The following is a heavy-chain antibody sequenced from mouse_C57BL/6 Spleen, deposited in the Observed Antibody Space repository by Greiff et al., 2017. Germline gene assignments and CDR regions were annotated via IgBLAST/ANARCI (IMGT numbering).Heavy chain of an antibody. Sequence: VMLVESGPGLVAPSQSLSITCTVSGFSLTSYGVSWVRQPPGKGLEWLGVIWGDGSTNYHSALISRLSISKDNSKSQVFLKLNSLQTDDTATYYCAKPEDGYYGDAMDYWGQGTSVTVSS. J-gene: IGHJ4*01. CDR2: IWGDGST. CDR3: AKPEDGYYGDAMDY. CDR1: GFSLTSYG. D-gene: IGHD2-3*01. V-gene: IGHV2-3*01.